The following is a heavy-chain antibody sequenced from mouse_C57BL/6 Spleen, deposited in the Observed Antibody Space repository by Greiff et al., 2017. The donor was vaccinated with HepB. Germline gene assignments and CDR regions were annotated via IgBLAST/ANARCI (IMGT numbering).Heavy chain of an antibody. V-gene: IGHV1-69*01. CDR3: ARLGSRSFDY. Sequence: VQLQQPGAELVMPGASVKLSCKASGYTFTSYWMHWVKQRPGQGLEWIGEIDPSDSYTNYNQKFKGKSTLTVDKSSSTAYMQLSSLTSEDSAVYYCARLGSRSFDYWGQGTTVTVSS. CDR1: GYTFTSYW. CDR2: IDPSDSYT. D-gene: IGHD1-1*01. J-gene: IGHJ2*01.